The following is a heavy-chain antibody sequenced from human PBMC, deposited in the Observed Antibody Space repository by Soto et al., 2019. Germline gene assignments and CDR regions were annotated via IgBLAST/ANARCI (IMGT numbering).Heavy chain of an antibody. CDR1: GFTFSDYY. CDR3: ARVPAFYDYIWGSYRYGYFDY. J-gene: IGHJ4*02. V-gene: IGHV3-11*01. Sequence: GGSLRLSCAASGFTFSDYYMSWIRQAPGKGLEWVSYISSSGSTIYYADSVKGRFTISRDNAKNSLYLQMNSLRAEDTAVYYCARVPAFYDYIWGSYRYGYFDYWGQGTLVTVSS. D-gene: IGHD3-16*02. CDR2: ISSSGSTI.